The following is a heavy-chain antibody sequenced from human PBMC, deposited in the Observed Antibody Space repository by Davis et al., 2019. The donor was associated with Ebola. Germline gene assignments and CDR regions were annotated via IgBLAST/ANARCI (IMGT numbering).Heavy chain of an antibody. Sequence: PSETLSLTCAVYGGSFSGYYWSWIRQPPGKGLEWIGEINHSGSTNYNPSLKSRVTISVDTSKNQFSLKLSSVTAADTAVYYCAREITMVRGVIRYFDYWGQGTLVTVSS. CDR3: AREITMVRGVIRYFDY. D-gene: IGHD3-10*01. J-gene: IGHJ4*02. CDR1: GGSFSGYY. V-gene: IGHV4-34*01. CDR2: INHSGST.